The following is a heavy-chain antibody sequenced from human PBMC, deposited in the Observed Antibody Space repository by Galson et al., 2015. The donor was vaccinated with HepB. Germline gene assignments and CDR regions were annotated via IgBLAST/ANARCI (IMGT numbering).Heavy chain of an antibody. CDR1: GYSFPSYW. CDR3: ARLHLVPQQEHSSSAGFAGFDY. Sequence: QSGAEVKKPGESLRISCKGSGYSFPSYWISWVRQMPGKGLEWMGRIDPSDSYTNYSPSFQGHVTISADKSISTAYLQWSSLKASDTAMYYCARLHLVPQQEHSSSAGFAGFDYWGQGTLVTVSS. CDR2: IDPSDSYT. J-gene: IGHJ4*02. V-gene: IGHV5-10-1*01. D-gene: IGHD6-6*01.